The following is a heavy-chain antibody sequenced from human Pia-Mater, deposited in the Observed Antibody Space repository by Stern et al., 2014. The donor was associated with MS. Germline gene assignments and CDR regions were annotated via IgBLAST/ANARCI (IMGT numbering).Heavy chain of an antibody. J-gene: IGHJ4*02. CDR2: IYYSGST. V-gene: IGHV4-59*01. CDR1: GGSISSYY. CDR3: ARGRDDLPDY. Sequence: QVQLVESGPGLVKPSETLSLTCTVSGGSISSYYWSWIRQPPGKGLEWIGDIYYSGSTNYNPSLKSRVTISVDTSKNQFSLKLSSVTAADTAVYYCARGRDDLPDYWGQGTLVTVSS. D-gene: IGHD3-16*01.